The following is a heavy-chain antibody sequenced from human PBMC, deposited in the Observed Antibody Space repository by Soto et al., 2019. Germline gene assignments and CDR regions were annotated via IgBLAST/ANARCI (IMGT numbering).Heavy chain of an antibody. V-gene: IGHV2-70*04. Sequence: VSGPTLVNPTHTATLPCTFSRFSLSPSGMRVSWIRQPPGKALEWLARIDWDDDKFYSTSLKTRLTISKDTSKNQVVLTMTNIDPVDTATCCSAQHSSSLHFAYWGQGTTDSVSA. CDR3: AQHSSSLHFAY. CDR2: IDWDDDK. D-gene: IGHD2-2*01. J-gene: IGHJ4*02. CDR1: RFSLSPSGMR.